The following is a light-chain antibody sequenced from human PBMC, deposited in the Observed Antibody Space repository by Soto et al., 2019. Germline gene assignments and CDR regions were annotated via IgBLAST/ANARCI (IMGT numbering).Light chain of an antibody. CDR2: DAS. J-gene: IGKJ1*01. V-gene: IGKV3D-15*01. CDR3: QQYDDWPRT. Sequence: EIVMTQSPATLSVSPGERATLSCRASQSVGSDLAWYQQKPGQAPRLLIYDASNRATGIPARFSGSGSGTDFTLTIRRLEPEDFAVYFCQQYDDWPRTFGQGTKVDI. CDR1: QSVGSD.